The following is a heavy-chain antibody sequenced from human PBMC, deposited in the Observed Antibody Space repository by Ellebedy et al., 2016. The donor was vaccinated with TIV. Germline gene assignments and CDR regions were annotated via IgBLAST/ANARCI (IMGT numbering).Heavy chain of an antibody. CDR2: IYPGDSDT. D-gene: IGHD6-13*01. CDR1: GYSFTSYW. J-gene: IGHJ5*02. Sequence: ASVKVSCKGSGYSFTSYWIAWVRQMPGKGLEWMGIIYPGDSDTRYSPSFQGQVTISADKSISTAYLQWSSLKASDTAMYYCARLMMEQQQSRFDPWGQGTLVTVSS. V-gene: IGHV5-51*01. CDR3: ARLMMEQQQSRFDP.